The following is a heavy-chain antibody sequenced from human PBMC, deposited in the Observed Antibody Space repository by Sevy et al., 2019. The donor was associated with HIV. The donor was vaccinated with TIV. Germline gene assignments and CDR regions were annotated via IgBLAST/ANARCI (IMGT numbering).Heavy chain of an antibody. V-gene: IGHV3-30-3*01. D-gene: IGHD2-15*01. CDR2: ISYDGSNK. Sequence: GGSLRLSCAGSGFSFSTYAMHWVRQAPGEGLEWVAVISYDGSNKYYTDSVKGRFTISRDNSKNTLYLQMNSLRAEDTAVYYCARGIVVVVAAGPWNYWGQGTLVTVSS. CDR1: GFSFSTYA. CDR3: ARGIVVVVAAGPWNY. J-gene: IGHJ4*02.